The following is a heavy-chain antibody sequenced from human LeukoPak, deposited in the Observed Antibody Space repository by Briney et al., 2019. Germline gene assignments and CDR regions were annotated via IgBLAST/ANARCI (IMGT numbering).Heavy chain of an antibody. J-gene: IGHJ3*02. CDR1: GFTFSDHY. CDR3: ARVRHCSSTTCRGAFDI. D-gene: IGHD2-2*01. V-gene: IGHV3-72*01. CDR2: TRNKANSYTT. Sequence: GGSLRLSCAASGFTFSDHYMDWVRQAPGKGLEWVGRTRNKANSYTTEYAASVKGRFTISRADSENSLYLQMNSLKTEDTAVYYCARVRHCSSTTCRGAFDIWGQGTMVTVSS.